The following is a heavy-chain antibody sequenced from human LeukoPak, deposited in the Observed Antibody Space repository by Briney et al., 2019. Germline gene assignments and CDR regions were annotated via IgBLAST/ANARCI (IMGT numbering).Heavy chain of an antibody. D-gene: IGHD3-16*02. Sequence: PGGSLRLSCAASGFTFSSYAMHWVRQAPGKGLEWVAVISYDGSNKYYADSVKGRFTISRDNSKSTLYLQMNSLRAEDTAVYYCARDPTRQLWDKHYVWGSYRSFWFDPWGQGTLVTVSS. CDR2: ISYDGSNK. CDR1: GFTFSSYA. CDR3: ARDPTRQLWDKHYVWGSYRSFWFDP. J-gene: IGHJ5*02. V-gene: IGHV3-30*04.